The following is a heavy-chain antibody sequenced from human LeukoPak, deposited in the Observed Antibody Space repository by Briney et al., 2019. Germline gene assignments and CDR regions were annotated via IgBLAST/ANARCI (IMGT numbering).Heavy chain of an antibody. CDR1: GGSFSGYY. CDR2: VIDTSHI. V-gene: IGHV3-69-1*01. CDR3: ARDQGDGSGSSLDY. J-gene: IGHJ4*02. D-gene: IGHD6-25*01. Sequence: ETLSLTCAVYGGSFSGYYWSWIRQAPGKGLEWVSCVIDTSHIYYADSVKGRFSVSRDNAKSSLFLQMDSLRVEDTAVYYCARDQGDGSGSSLDYWGQGILVTVSS.